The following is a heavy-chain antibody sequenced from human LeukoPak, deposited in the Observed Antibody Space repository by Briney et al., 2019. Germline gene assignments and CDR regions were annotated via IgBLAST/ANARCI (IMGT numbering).Heavy chain of an antibody. CDR3: AKRGVVIRVILVGFHREAYYFES. D-gene: IGHD3/OR15-3a*01. V-gene: IGHV3-23*01. CDR2: ISGSGDST. Sequence: GGSPRLSCAASGFTFSNYAMSWVRQAPGKGLEWVSTISGSGDSTYYADSVKGRFTISRDNSKNTLYLQTGALASEDTAVYFCAKRGVVIRVILVGFHREAYYFESWGQGALVTVSS. J-gene: IGHJ4*02. CDR1: GFTFSNYA.